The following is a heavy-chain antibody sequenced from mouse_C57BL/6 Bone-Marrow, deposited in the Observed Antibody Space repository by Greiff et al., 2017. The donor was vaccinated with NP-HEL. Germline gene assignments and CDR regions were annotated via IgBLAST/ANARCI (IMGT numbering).Heavy chain of an antibody. Sequence: QVQLQQPGTELVKPGASVKLSCKASGYTFTSYWMHWVKQRPGQGLEWIGNINPSNGGTNYNEKFKSKATLTVDKASSTAYMQLSSLTSEDSAVYYCAIYPLYDGYPYFDYWGQGTTLTVSS. CDR3: AIYPLYDGYPYFDY. CDR2: INPSNGGT. J-gene: IGHJ2*01. V-gene: IGHV1-53*01. D-gene: IGHD2-3*01. CDR1: GYTFTSYW.